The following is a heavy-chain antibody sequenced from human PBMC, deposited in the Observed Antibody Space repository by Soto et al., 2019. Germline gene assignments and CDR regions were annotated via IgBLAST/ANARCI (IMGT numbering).Heavy chain of an antibody. CDR2: INHSGST. D-gene: IGHD5-18*01. Sequence: PSETLSLTCAVYGGSFSGYYWSWIRQPPGKGLEWIGEINHSGSTNYNPSLKSRVTISVDTSKNQFSLKLSSVTAADTAVYYCARGRDTDMVYNWFDPWGQGTLVTVSS. CDR3: ARGRDTDMVYNWFDP. J-gene: IGHJ5*02. V-gene: IGHV4-34*01. CDR1: GGSFSGYY.